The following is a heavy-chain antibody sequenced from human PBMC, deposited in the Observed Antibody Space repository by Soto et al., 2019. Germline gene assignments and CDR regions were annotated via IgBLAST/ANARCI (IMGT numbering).Heavy chain of an antibody. J-gene: IGHJ4*02. Sequence: GGSLRLSCAASGFTFSSYWMSWVRQAPGKGLEWVANIKQDGSEKYYVDSVKGRFTISRDNAKNSLYLQMNSLRAEDTAVYYCARERGSYFGYFDYWGQGTLVTVSS. CDR1: GFTFSSYW. V-gene: IGHV3-7*05. CDR3: ARERGSYFGYFDY. CDR2: IKQDGSEK. D-gene: IGHD1-26*01.